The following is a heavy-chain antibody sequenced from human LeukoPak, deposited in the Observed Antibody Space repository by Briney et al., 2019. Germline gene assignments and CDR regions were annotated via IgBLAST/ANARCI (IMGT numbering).Heavy chain of an antibody. J-gene: IGHJ4*02. CDR1: GFTFSSNY. CDR3: ARESDSSGWPFDY. D-gene: IGHD6-19*01. Sequence: GGSLRLSCAASGFTFSSNYMSWVRQAPGKGLEWVSYISSSGSNIYYADSVKGRFTISRDNAKNSLYLQMNSLRAEDTAVYYCARESDSSGWPFDYWGQGTLVTVSS. CDR2: ISSSGSNI. V-gene: IGHV3-11*04.